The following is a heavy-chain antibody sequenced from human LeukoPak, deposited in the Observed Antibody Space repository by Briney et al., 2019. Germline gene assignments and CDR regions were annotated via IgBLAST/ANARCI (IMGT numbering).Heavy chain of an antibody. Sequence: GESLQISCKASGYRFTSYWIGWVRQMPGKGLEWMGIIYPGDSDTRYSPSFQGHVTISADKSISTAYLQWSSLKASDTAMYYCARSSGTVTGSYFDYWGQGTLVTVSS. CDR3: ARSSGTVTGSYFDY. CDR1: GYRFTSYW. J-gene: IGHJ4*02. CDR2: IYPGDSDT. D-gene: IGHD4-11*01. V-gene: IGHV5-51*01.